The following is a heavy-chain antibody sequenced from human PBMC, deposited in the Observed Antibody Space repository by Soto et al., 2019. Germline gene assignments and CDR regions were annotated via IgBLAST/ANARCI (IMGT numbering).Heavy chain of an antibody. V-gene: IGHV1-8*01. CDR1: GYIFTNND. D-gene: IGHD5-18*01. CDR3: SRIASFGSLNWFDY. Sequence: ASVKVSCKASGYIFTNNDVSWVRQATGQGLEWMGWRNPGSGDTGYAQKFQGRVTMTRNISIATAYMELSSLRADDTAIYYCSRIASFGSLNWFDYWGQGTLVTVSS. CDR2: RNPGSGDT. J-gene: IGHJ5*01.